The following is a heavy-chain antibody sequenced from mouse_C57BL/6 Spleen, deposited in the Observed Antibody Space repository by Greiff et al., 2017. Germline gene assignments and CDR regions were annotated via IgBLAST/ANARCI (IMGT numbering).Heavy chain of an antibody. Sequence: EVKVEESGGGLVKPGGSLKLSCAASGFTFSDYGMHWVRQAPEKGLEWVAYISSGSSTIYYADTVKGGFTISRDNAKNTLFLQLTSLRSEDTAMYYCARDDYDGFAYWGQGTLLTVSA. D-gene: IGHD2-4*01. CDR3: ARDDYDGFAY. CDR1: GFTFSDYG. V-gene: IGHV5-17*01. J-gene: IGHJ3*01. CDR2: ISSGSSTI.